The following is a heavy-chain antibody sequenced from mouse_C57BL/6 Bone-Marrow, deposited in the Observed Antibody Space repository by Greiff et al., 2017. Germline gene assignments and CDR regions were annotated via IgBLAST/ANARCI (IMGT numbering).Heavy chain of an antibody. Sequence: DVKLVESGGGLVQPGGSLKLSCAASGFTFSDYYMYWVRQTPEKRLEWVAYISNGGGSTYYPDTVKGRFTISRDNAKNTLYLQMSRLKSEDTAMYYCARQDYAMDYWGQGTSVTVSS. V-gene: IGHV5-12*01. CDR3: ARQDYAMDY. CDR2: ISNGGGST. J-gene: IGHJ4*01. CDR1: GFTFSDYY.